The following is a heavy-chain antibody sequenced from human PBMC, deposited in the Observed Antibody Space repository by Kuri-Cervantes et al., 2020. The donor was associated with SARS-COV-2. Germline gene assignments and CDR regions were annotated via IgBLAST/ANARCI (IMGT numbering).Heavy chain of an antibody. V-gene: IGHV3-21*01. Sequence: GGSLRLSCAASGSAFSDYSMLWFRQAPGKGLEWVSSISGHSRYIYYRDSVKGRFTISRDNARKSLFLQMDSLRVEDTGICYCAFPQGQGSWGPGTRVTVSS. CDR2: ISGHSRYI. J-gene: IGHJ5*02. CDR3: AFPQGQGS. CDR1: GSAFSDYS.